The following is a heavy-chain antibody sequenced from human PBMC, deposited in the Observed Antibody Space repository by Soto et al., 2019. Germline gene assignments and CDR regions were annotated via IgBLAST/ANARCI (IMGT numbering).Heavy chain of an antibody. Sequence: GGSLRLSCAASGFTFSSYGMHWVRQAPGKGLEWVAVIWYDGSNKYYADSVKGRFPISRDNSKNTLYLQMNSLRAEDTAVYYCARDYRKKDSGYGWHYYYGMDVWGQGTTVTVAS. CDR3: ARDYRKKDSGYGWHYYYGMDV. D-gene: IGHD5-12*01. J-gene: IGHJ6*02. CDR2: IWYDGSNK. CDR1: GFTFSSYG. V-gene: IGHV3-33*01.